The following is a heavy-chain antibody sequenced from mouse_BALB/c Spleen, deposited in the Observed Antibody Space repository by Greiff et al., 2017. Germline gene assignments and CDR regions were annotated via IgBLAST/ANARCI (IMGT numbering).Heavy chain of an antibody. CDR3: TRGDYDYEFAY. CDR1: GFTFSSYT. D-gene: IGHD2-4*01. Sequence: EVKLVESGGGLVKPGGSLKLSCAASGFTFSSYTMSWVRQTPEKRLEWVATISSGGSYTYYPDSVKGRFTISRDNAKNTLYRQMSSLKSEDTAMYYCTRGDYDYEFAYWGQGTLVTVSA. V-gene: IGHV5-6-4*01. CDR2: ISSGGSYT. J-gene: IGHJ3*01.